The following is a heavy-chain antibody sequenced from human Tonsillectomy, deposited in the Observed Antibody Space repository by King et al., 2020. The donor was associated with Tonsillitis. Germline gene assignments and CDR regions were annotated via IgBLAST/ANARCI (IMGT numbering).Heavy chain of an antibody. J-gene: IGHJ4*02. Sequence: HVQLQQWGAGLLKPSETLSLTCAVYGGSFTGYYWSWIRQPPGKGLEWIGEINHSGSTNYNPSLKSRGTISLDTSKNQFSLKLSSVTAADTAVYYCARVGRTYYSDSSGFDYWGQGTLVTVSS. CDR1: GGSFTGYY. CDR2: INHSGST. CDR3: ARVGRTYYSDSSGFDY. V-gene: IGHV4-34*01. D-gene: IGHD3-22*01.